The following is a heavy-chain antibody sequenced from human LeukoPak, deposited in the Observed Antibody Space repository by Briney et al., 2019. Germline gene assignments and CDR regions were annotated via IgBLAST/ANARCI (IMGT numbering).Heavy chain of an antibody. Sequence: GGSLRLSCAASGFSFSSYAMSWVRQAPGKGLEWVSSFTNSGYNTYYADSVKGRFTISGDISKNTLYLQMNSVRAEDTAVYYCAKLLVEWHGRGILDYWGQGTLVTVSS. J-gene: IGHJ4*02. CDR2: FTNSGYNT. CDR1: GFSFSSYA. CDR3: AKLLVEWHGRGILDY. D-gene: IGHD3-10*02. V-gene: IGHV3-23*01.